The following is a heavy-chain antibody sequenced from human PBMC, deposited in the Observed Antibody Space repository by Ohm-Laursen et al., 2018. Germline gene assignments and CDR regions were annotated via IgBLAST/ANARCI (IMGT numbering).Heavy chain of an antibody. V-gene: IGHV1-2*02. Sequence: SVKVSCKASGYTFTGYYMHWARQASGQGLEWMGWIKPNSGGTNYAQKFQGRVTMTRDTSISTDYMEVSSLTSDDTAVYYCARGLTRSAFDIWGQGTMVTVSS. CDR1: GYTFTGYY. CDR3: ARGLTRSAFDI. J-gene: IGHJ3*02. D-gene: IGHD4/OR15-4a*01. CDR2: IKPNSGGT.